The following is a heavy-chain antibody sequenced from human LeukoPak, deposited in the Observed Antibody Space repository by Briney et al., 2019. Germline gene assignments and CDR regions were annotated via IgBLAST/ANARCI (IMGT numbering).Heavy chain of an antibody. Sequence: SETLSLTCTVSGGSISSNTYHWSWIRQPPGKGLERIATIHYRGTTYYNPSLKSRVTISVDTSKNQFSLKLSSVAAADTAVYYCASLLGTTNHLDHWGQGNLVIVSS. V-gene: IGHV4-39*01. J-gene: IGHJ4*02. D-gene: IGHD1/OR15-1a*01. CDR1: GGSISSNTYH. CDR2: IHYRGTT. CDR3: ASLLGTTNHLDH.